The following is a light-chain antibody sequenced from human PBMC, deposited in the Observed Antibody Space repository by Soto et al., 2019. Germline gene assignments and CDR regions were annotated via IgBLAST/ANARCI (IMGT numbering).Light chain of an antibody. J-gene: IGLJ7*01. Sequence: SYELTQPPSVSVAPGKTARITCGGNNIGSKSGHWYQQKPGQAPVLVIYYDSDRPSGIPERFSGSNSGHTATLTITRVEAGDEADYYCQVWDSSSDHPVFGTGTQLTVL. CDR3: QVWDSSSDHPV. CDR1: NIGSKS. V-gene: IGLV3-21*04. CDR2: YDS.